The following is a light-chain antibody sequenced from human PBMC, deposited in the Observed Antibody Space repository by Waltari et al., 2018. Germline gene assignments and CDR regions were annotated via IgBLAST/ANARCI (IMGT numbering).Light chain of an antibody. Sequence: SYDLTPQPSVSVSPGETARITCGGDNIAGKSVHWYQQQPGQAPVVIIYYNPDPPAGIPERFSGSNSANTATLIISRVEAGDEADYFCQVWHSSTNVIFGGGTKQTVV. J-gene: IGLJ2*01. CDR2: YNP. CDR3: QVWHSSTNVI. V-gene: IGLV3-21*04. CDR1: NIAGKS.